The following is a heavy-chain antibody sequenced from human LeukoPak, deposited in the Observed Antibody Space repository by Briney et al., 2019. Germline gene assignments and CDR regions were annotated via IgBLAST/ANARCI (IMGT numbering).Heavy chain of an antibody. Sequence: GGSLRLSCAASGFTVSTDHMSWVRQAPGKGLGWVAVSYSGGSRHYAESVKGRFTISRDNSKNMLYLQMNSLRAEDTALYYCARVWELSFDHWGQGTLVTVSS. CDR3: ARVWELSFDH. CDR2: SYSGGSR. J-gene: IGHJ4*02. V-gene: IGHV3-53*01. D-gene: IGHD1-26*01. CDR1: GFTVSTDH.